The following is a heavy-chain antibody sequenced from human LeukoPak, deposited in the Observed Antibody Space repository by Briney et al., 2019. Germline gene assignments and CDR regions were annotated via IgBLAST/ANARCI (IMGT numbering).Heavy chain of an antibody. D-gene: IGHD1-26*01. J-gene: IGHJ4*02. CDR3: ARLVTGSNPADS. CDR1: GFTLTQYY. CDR2: ISPSGDSP. V-gene: IGHV1-46*01. Sequence: GASVKVSCKASGFTLTQYYLHWVRQAPGQGLEFVGMISPSGDSPNYAQKFQGRVTMTRDMSTTTVYMELSDLRSEDTAVYFCARLVTGSNPADSWGQGTLVTVSS.